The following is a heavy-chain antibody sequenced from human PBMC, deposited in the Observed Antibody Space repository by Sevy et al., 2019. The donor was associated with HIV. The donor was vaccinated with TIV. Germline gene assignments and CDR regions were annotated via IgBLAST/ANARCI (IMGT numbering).Heavy chain of an antibody. D-gene: IGHD5-18*01. CDR1: GGSISSYY. J-gene: IGHJ5*02. Sequence: SETLSLTCTVSGGSISSYYWSWIRQPPGKGLEWIGYIYYGGSTNYNPSLKSRVTISVDTSKNQFSLKLSSVTAADMAVYYCARDVAGYSYGVPHLFGWFDPWGQGTLVTVSS. CDR2: IYYGGST. CDR3: ARDVAGYSYGVPHLFGWFDP. V-gene: IGHV4-59*01.